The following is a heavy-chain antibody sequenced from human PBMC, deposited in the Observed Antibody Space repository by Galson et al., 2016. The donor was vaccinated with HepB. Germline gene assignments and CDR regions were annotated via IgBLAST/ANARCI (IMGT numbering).Heavy chain of an antibody. V-gene: IGHV3-33*01. CDR3: TRVSGRGAYYDFRTPES. CDR2: IWFDGSHK. D-gene: IGHD3-3*01. CDR1: GFTFTDYG. J-gene: IGHJ4*02. Sequence: SLRLSCAASGFTFTDYGMHWVRQAPGKGPEWVAVIWFDGSHKFYADSVRGRFTIPREDSINTVFLHMTRLTVEDTVVYFCTRVSGRGAYYDFRTPESWGQGTLVTVSS.